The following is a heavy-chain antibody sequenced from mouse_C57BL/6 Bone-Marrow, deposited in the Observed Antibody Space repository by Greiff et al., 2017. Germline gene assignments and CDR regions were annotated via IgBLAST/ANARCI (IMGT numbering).Heavy chain of an antibody. V-gene: IGHV1-80*01. D-gene: IGHD1-1*01. CDR1: GYAFSSYW. CDR2: IYPGDGDT. Sequence: QVQLQQSGAELVKPGASVKISCKASGYAFSSYWMNWVKQRPGKGLEWIGQIYPGDGDTNYNGKFKGKATLTADKSSSTAYMQLSSLTSEDSAVYFCARGGYGSSSLYYYAMDYWGQGTSVTVSS. CDR3: ARGGYGSSSLYYYAMDY. J-gene: IGHJ4*01.